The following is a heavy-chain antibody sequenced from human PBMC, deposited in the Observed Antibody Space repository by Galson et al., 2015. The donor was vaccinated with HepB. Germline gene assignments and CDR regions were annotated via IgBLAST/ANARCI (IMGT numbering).Heavy chain of an antibody. CDR2: IYSGGST. D-gene: IGHD2-2*01. Sequence: SLRLSCAASGFTVSSNYMSWVRQAPGKGLEWVSVIYSGGSTYYADSVKGRFTISRDNSKNTLYLQMNSLRAEDTAVYYCARTYCSSSCYPNFDYWGQGTLVTVSS. CDR1: GFTVSSNY. CDR3: ARTYCSSSCYPNFDY. J-gene: IGHJ4*02. V-gene: IGHV3-53*01.